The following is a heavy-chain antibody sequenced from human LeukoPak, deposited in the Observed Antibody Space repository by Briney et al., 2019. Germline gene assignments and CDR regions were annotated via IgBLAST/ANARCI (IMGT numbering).Heavy chain of an antibody. Sequence: GASVKVSCKASGYTSTSYGISWVRQAPGQGLEWMGWISAYNGNTNYAQKLQGRVTMTTDTSTSTAYMELRSLRSDDTAVYYCARVGGTTVTRYYFDYWGQGTLVTVSS. CDR1: GYTSTSYG. V-gene: IGHV1-18*01. CDR3: ARVGGTTVTRYYFDY. CDR2: ISAYNGNT. D-gene: IGHD4-17*01. J-gene: IGHJ4*02.